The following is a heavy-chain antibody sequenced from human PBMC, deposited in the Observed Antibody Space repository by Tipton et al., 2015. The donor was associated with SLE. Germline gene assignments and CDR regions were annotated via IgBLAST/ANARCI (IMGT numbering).Heavy chain of an antibody. J-gene: IGHJ3*02. CDR3: ATYSSSWPDAFDI. CDR2: ISAYNGNT. Sequence: QLVQSGAEVKKPGESLKISCKGSGYSFTSYGISWVRQAPGQGLEWMGWISAYNGNTNYAQKLQGRVTMTTDTSTSTAHMELRSLRSDDTAVYYCATYSSSWPDAFDIWGQGTMVTVSS. V-gene: IGHV1-18*01. D-gene: IGHD6-13*01. CDR1: GYSFTSYG.